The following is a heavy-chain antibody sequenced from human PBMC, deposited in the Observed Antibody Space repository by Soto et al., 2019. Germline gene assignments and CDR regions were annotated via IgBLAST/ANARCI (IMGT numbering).Heavy chain of an antibody. Sequence: PGESLKISCKGSGYSFTSYWIGWVRQMPGKGLEWMGIIYPGDSDTRYSPSFQGQVTISADKSISTAYLQRSSLKASDTAMYYCARALITMVRGVAPPYNWFDPWGQGTLVTVSS. J-gene: IGHJ5*02. V-gene: IGHV5-51*01. CDR2: IYPGDSDT. CDR3: ARALITMVRGVAPPYNWFDP. CDR1: GYSFTSYW. D-gene: IGHD3-10*01.